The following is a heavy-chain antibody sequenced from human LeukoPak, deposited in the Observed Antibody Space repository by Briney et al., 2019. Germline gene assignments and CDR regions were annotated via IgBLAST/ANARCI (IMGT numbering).Heavy chain of an antibody. Sequence: SETLSLTCTVASGSISSSNSYWDWIRQPPGKGLEWIGSIDYSGTTYYNPSLKGRVTMSVDTSEDQFSLKLSSVSAADTAVYYCARRTSYVSSHYHYVGSWGQGTLVTVSS. CDR2: IDYSGTT. CDR3: ARRTSYVSSHYHYVGS. CDR1: SGSISSSNSY. V-gene: IGHV4-39*01. J-gene: IGHJ4*02. D-gene: IGHD3-22*01.